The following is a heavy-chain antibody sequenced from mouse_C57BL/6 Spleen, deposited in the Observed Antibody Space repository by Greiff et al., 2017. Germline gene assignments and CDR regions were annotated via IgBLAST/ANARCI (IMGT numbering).Heavy chain of an antibody. CDR3: AKTGSMDY. D-gene: IGHD4-1*01. Sequence: EVKVVESGGGLVKPGGSLKLSCAASGFTFSDYGMHWVRQAPEKGLEWVAYISSGSSTIYYADTVKGRFTISRDNAKNTLFLQMTSLRSEDTAMYYCAKTGSMDYWGQGTLVTVSS. V-gene: IGHV5-17*01. CDR2: ISSGSSTI. J-gene: IGHJ4*01. CDR1: GFTFSDYG.